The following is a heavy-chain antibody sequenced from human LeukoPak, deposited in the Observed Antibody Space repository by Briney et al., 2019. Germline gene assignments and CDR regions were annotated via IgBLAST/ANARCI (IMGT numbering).Heavy chain of an antibody. CDR3: ARHGTESVVVPVAIGFVP. CDR1: GGSISSSSYY. D-gene: IGHD2-2*02. V-gene: IGHV4-39*01. Sequence: SETLSLTCTVSGGSISSSSYYWGWIPQPPGEGLKWIGSIYYSGSTYYTPSLKSRVTISVYTSKNQLSLNLSSVSAGDTGVYYCARHGTESVVVPVAIGFVPWGQGTLVSVSS. CDR2: IYYSGST. J-gene: IGHJ5*02.